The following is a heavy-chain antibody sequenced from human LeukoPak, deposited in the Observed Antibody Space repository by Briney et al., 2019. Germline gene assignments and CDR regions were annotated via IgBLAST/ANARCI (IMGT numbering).Heavy chain of an antibody. CDR2: ISYDGSNK. D-gene: IGHD6-13*01. J-gene: IGHJ4*02. CDR3: ASVGVAAAGPDY. CDR1: GFTFSSYA. Sequence: SGGSLRLSCAASGFTFSSYAMHWVRQAPGKGLEWVAVISYDGSNKYYVDSVKGRFTISRDNSKNTLYLQMNSLRAEDTAVYYCASVGVAAAGPDYWGQGTLVTVSS. V-gene: IGHV3-30*04.